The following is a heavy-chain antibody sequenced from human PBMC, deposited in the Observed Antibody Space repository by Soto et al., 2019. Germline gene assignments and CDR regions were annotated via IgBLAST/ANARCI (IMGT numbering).Heavy chain of an antibody. Sequence: PSETLSLTCAVYGGSFSGYYWNWIRQPPGKGLEWIGEINDVGSTNYNPSLKSRVTMSVDTSKNQFSLKLTSVTAADTAVYYCTTDRSYYDILTGYPTTDYWGQGTLVTVSS. CDR2: INDVGST. CDR1: GGSFSGYY. D-gene: IGHD3-9*01. CDR3: TTDRSYYDILTGYPTTDY. J-gene: IGHJ4*02. V-gene: IGHV4-34*01.